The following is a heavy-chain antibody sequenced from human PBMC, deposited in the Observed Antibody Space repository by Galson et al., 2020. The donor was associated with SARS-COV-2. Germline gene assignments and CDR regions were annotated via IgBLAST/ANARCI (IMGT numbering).Heavy chain of an antibody. V-gene: IGHV3-9*01. Sequence: GGSLRLSCAASGFTFDDYAMHWVRQAPGKGLEWVSGISWNSGSIGYADSVKGRFTISRDNAKNSLYLQMNSLRAEDTALYYCANLALPVRGYWGQGTLVTVSS. J-gene: IGHJ4*02. CDR3: ANLALPVRGY. CDR2: ISWNSGSI. CDR1: GFTFDDYA. D-gene: IGHD3-10*01.